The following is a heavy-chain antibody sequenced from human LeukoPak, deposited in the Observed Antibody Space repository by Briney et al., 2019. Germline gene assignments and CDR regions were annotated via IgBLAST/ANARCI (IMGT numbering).Heavy chain of an antibody. V-gene: IGHV4-59*12. D-gene: IGHD2-2*01. CDR2: IYYSGST. J-gene: IGHJ6*03. CDR3: AREGRYCSSTVCYEWQYYYHMDV. Sequence: SETLSLTCTVSGGSISSYYWSWIRQPPGKGLEWIGYIYYSGSTNYNPSLKSRVTISVDTSKNQFSLNLSSVTAADTAVYYCAREGRYCSSTVCYEWQYYYHMDVWGKGTTVTVSS. CDR1: GGSISSYY.